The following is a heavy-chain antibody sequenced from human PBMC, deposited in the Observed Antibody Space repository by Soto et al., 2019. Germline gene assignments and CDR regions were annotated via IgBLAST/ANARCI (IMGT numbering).Heavy chain of an antibody. D-gene: IGHD2-15*01. CDR2: IYYSGST. J-gene: IGHJ2*01. V-gene: IGHV4-31*03. Sequence: QVQLRESGPGLVKPSQTLSLTCTVSGGSISSGGYYWSWIRQHPGKGLEWIGYIYYSGSTYYNPSLKSRVTISVDTSKNQFSLKLSSVTAADTAVYYCARGDCSGGSCYKLDYWYFDLWGRGTLVTVSS. CDR3: ARGDCSGGSCYKLDYWYFDL. CDR1: GGSISSGGYY.